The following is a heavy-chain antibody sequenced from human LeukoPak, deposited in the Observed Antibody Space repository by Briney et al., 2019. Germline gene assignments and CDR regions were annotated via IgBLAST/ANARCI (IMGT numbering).Heavy chain of an antibody. V-gene: IGHV4-39*01. CDR1: GGSINSDYYY. CDR2: IYYSGST. J-gene: IGHJ4*02. D-gene: IGHD2-2*01. Sequence: SETLSLTCTVSGGSINSDYYYWSWIRQPPGKGLEWIGSIYYSGSTYYNPSLKSRVTISVDTSKNQFSLKLSSVTAADTAVYYCARIHCDSTSCHYVDYWGQGTLVTVSS. CDR3: ARIHCDSTSCHYVDY.